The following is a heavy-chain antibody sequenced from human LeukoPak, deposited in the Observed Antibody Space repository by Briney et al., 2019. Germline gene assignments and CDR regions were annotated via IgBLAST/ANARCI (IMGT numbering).Heavy chain of an antibody. J-gene: IGHJ4*02. CDR1: GGTFSSYA. CDR2: IIPILGIA. V-gene: IGHV1-69*04. D-gene: IGHD2-15*01. Sequence: GASVKVSCKASGGTFSSYAISWVRQAPGQGLEWMGRIIPILGIANYAQKFQGRVTITAGKSTSTAYMELSSLRSEDTAVYYCARATPPDYWGQGTLVTVSS. CDR3: ARATPPDY.